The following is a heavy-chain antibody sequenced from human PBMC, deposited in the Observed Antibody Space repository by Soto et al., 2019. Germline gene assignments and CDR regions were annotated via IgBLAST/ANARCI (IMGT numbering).Heavy chain of an antibody. CDR2: IYSGGTT. Sequence: EVQLVESGGGLVQPGGSLRLSCAGSALTASKNYMSWVRQPPGKGLEWVSVIYSGGTTYYADSVKDRFSISRDNSKSTLYLQMDNPRAGDTAVYYWAIGGSGSDWDYYGMDVLGQGTTVTVSS. CDR3: AIGGSGSDWDYYGMDV. J-gene: IGHJ6*02. D-gene: IGHD3-10*01. CDR1: ALTASKNY. V-gene: IGHV3-66*01.